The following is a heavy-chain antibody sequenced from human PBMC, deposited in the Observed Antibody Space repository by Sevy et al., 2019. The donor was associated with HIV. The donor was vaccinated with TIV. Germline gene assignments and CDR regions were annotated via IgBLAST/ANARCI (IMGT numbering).Heavy chain of an antibody. J-gene: IGHJ5*02. CDR3: ARDGDSSALGWFDP. Sequence: ASVKVSCKASGYTFTGYYMHWVRQAPGQGLEWMGRINPNSGGTTYAQKFQGRVTMTRDTSISTAYMELSRLRSDDTAVYYCARDGDSSALGWFDPWGQGTLVTVSS. D-gene: IGHD3-22*01. CDR2: INPNSGGT. CDR1: GYTFTGYY. V-gene: IGHV1-2*06.